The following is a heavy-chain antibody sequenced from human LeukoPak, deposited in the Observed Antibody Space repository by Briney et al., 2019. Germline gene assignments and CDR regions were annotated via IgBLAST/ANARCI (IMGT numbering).Heavy chain of an antibody. D-gene: IGHD2-15*01. J-gene: IGHJ5*02. V-gene: IGHV3-21*01. Sequence: PGGSLRLSCAASGFTFSSYSMNWVRQAPGKGLEWVSSISSSSYIYYADSVKGRFTISRDNAKNSLYLQMSSLRAEDTATYYCARGGSTHGSAWGQGMLVTVSS. CDR1: GFTFSSYS. CDR2: ISSSSYI. CDR3: ARGGSTHGSA.